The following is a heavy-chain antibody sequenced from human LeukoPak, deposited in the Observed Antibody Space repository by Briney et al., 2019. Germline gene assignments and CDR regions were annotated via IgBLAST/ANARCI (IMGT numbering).Heavy chain of an antibody. J-gene: IGHJ6*03. CDR3: ARGGYCSSTSCYDYYYYMDV. Sequence: PSETLSLTCAVYGGSFSGYYWNWIRQPPGKGLEWIGEINHSGSTNYNPSLKSRVTISVDTSKNQFSLNLGSVTAADTAVYYCARGGYCSSTSCYDYYYYMDVRGKGTTVTVSS. D-gene: IGHD2-2*01. CDR2: INHSGST. V-gene: IGHV4-34*01. CDR1: GGSFSGYY.